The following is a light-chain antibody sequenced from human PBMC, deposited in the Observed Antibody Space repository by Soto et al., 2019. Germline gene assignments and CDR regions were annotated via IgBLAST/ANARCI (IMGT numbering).Light chain of an antibody. CDR2: SAS. CDR3: QQSNDYPRT. J-gene: IGKJ2*01. Sequence: IQFTQSPSSLSASVVYRVTITCQASQGISSYLAWYQQKPGKAPKLLISSASTLQSGVPSRFSGSGSGTEFTLTISSLQPEDFATYYCQQSNDYPRTFGQGTKVDNK. CDR1: QGISSY. V-gene: IGKV1-9*01.